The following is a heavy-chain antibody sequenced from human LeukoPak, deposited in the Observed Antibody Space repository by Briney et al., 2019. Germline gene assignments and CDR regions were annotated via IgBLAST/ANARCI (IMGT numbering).Heavy chain of an antibody. CDR2: IRNDGSKT. V-gene: IGHV3-30*02. CDR1: GFTFSYYG. D-gene: IGHD2-2*01. CDR3: ARGEDGQLLYH. Sequence: GGSLRLSCAASGFTFSYYGMHWVRQAPGKGLEWVAFIRNDGSKTYYADSVKGRFTISRDNAKNSLFLQMNSLRAEDTAVYYCARGEDGQLLYHWGQGTLVTVSS. J-gene: IGHJ5*02.